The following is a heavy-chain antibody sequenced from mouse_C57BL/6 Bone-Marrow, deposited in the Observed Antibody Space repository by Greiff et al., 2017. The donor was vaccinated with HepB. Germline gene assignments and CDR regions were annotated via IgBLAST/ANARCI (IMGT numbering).Heavy chain of an antibody. CDR1: GFTFSDYG. CDR3: ATAPMDY. Sequence: DVKLVESGGGLVKPGGSLKLSCAASGFTFSDYGMHWVRQAPEKGLEWVAYISSGSSTIYYADKVKGRFTISRDNAKNTLFLQMTSLRSEDTAMYYCATAPMDYWGQGTSVTVSS. CDR2: ISSGSSTI. V-gene: IGHV5-17*01. J-gene: IGHJ4*01. D-gene: IGHD3-1*01.